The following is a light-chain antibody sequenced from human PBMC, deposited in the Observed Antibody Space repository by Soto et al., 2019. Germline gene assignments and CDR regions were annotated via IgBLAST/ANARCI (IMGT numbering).Light chain of an antibody. V-gene: IGKV1-9*01. J-gene: IGKJ4*01. CDR3: LQLNSYPWP. CDR2: AAS. Sequence: DIQLTQSPSFLSASVGDRVTITCRASQGISSYLAWYQQKPGKAPKLLIYAASTLQSGVPSRFSGSGSGTEFTLTISSLQPEDFATYYWLQLNSYPWPFGGRTKLEIK. CDR1: QGISSY.